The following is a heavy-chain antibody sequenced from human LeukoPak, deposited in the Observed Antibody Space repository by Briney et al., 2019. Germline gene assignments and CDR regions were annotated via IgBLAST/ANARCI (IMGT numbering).Heavy chain of an antibody. CDR1: GYTFTSYG. Sequence: ASVKVSCKASGYTFTSYGISWVRQAPGQGLEWMGWISAYNGNTNYAQKLQGRVTMTTDTSTSTAYMELRSLRSEDTAVYYCARERWLNNWFDPWGQGTLVTVSS. D-gene: IGHD6-19*01. J-gene: IGHJ5*02. CDR3: ARERWLNNWFDP. V-gene: IGHV1-18*01. CDR2: ISAYNGNT.